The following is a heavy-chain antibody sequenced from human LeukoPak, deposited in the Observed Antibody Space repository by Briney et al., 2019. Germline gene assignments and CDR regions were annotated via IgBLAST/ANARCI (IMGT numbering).Heavy chain of an antibody. CDR2: IIPIFGTA. V-gene: IGHV1-69*05. CDR1: GGTFSSYA. D-gene: IGHD1-26*01. J-gene: IGHJ6*03. CDR3: ARDTARASYYYYMDV. Sequence: SVKVSCKASGGTFSSYAISWVRQAPGQGLEWMGGIIPIFGTANYAQKFQGRVTITTDESTSTAYMELSSLRSEDTAVYYCARDTARASYYYYMDVWGKGTTVTVSS.